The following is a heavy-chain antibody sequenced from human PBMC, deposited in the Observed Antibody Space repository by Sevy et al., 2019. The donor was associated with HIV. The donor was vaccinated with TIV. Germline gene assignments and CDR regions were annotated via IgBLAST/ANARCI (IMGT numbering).Heavy chain of an antibody. CDR1: GYTFTGYY. D-gene: IGHD3-9*01. J-gene: IGHJ5*02. CDR2: INPNSGGT. Sequence: ASVKVSCKASGYTFTGYYMHWVRQAPGQGLEWMGWINPNSGGTNYAQKFQGRVTMTRDTSISTAYMELSRLRSDDTGVYYCARDLLANALRYFDWSQRFDPWGQGTLVTVSS. CDR3: ARDLLANALRYFDWSQRFDP. V-gene: IGHV1-2*02.